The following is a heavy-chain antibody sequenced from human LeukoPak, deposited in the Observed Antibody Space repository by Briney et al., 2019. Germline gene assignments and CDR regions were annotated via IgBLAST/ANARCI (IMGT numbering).Heavy chain of an antibody. D-gene: IGHD6-6*01. J-gene: IGHJ4*02. CDR1: GFTFDHYG. CDR2: INRNGDTT. Sequence: GGSLRLSCAASGFTFDHYGLTWVRQAPGKGLEWLSGINRNGDTTIYADSVKGRLTISRDNAKSSLYLQMDSLRVEDTALYYCARRSSSGSGFDYWGQGTLVTVSS. CDR3: ARRSSSGSGFDY. V-gene: IGHV3-20*04.